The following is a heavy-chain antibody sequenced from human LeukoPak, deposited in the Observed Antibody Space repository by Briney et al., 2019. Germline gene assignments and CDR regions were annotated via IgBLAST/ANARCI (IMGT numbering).Heavy chain of an antibody. D-gene: IGHD3-9*01. V-gene: IGHV3-30-3*01. Sequence: GRSLRLSCAASGFTFSSYAMHWVRQAPGKGLEWVAVISYDGSNKYYADSVKGRFTISRDNSKNTLYLQMNSLRAEDTAVYYCARGVVYDILTGYLFDYWGQGTLVTVSS. CDR3: ARGVVYDILTGYLFDY. CDR2: ISYDGSNK. J-gene: IGHJ4*02. CDR1: GFTFSSYA.